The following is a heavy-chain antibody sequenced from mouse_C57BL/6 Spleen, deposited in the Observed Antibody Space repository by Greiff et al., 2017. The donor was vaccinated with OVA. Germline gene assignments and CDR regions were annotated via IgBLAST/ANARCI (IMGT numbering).Heavy chain of an antibody. CDR2: IHPNSGST. Sequence: QVQLQQPGAELVKPGASVKLSCKASGYTFTSYWMHWVKQRPGQGLEWIGMIHPNSGSTNYNEKFKSKATLTVDKSSSTAYMQLSSLTSEDAAVNYCARRFLDAMDYWGQGTSVTVSA. J-gene: IGHJ4*01. CDR3: ARRFLDAMDY. CDR1: GYTFTSYW. V-gene: IGHV1-64*01.